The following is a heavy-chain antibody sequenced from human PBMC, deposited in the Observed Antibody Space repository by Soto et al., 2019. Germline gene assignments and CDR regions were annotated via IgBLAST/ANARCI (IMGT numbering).Heavy chain of an antibody. CDR1: GGTFSTYA. CDR3: ARDQGPDCSGGSCYYYYGMDV. D-gene: IGHD2-15*01. J-gene: IGHJ6*02. Sequence: QVQLVQSGAEVKKPGSSVKVSCKTSGGTFSTYAISCVRQAPGQGLEWMGMIIPIYGTTNYAQKFQGRVTITADESTNTAYMELTSLRSEDTAVYYCARDQGPDCSGGSCYYYYGMDVWGQGTTVTVSS. CDR2: IIPIYGTT. V-gene: IGHV1-69*18.